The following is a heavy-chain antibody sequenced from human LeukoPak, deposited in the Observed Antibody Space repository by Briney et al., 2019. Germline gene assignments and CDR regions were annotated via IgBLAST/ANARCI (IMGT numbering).Heavy chain of an antibody. V-gene: IGHV3-74*01. CDR1: GFTLSSYW. D-gene: IGHD1-14*01. CDR3: ARSNQADDY. CDR2: INPGGSSI. Sequence: GGSLRLSCAASGFTLSSYWMHWVLQVPGKGLVWVARINPGGSSITYADSVKGRFTISRDNAKNTLYLQMDSLRAEDTGVYYCARSNQADDYWGQGTLVTVSS. J-gene: IGHJ4*02.